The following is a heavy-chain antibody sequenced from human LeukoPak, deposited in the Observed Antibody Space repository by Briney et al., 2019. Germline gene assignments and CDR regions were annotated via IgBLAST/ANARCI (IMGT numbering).Heavy chain of an antibody. Sequence: GGSLRLSCAASGFTFSGSGMHWVRQAPGKGLEWVAFIRYHGSDKFYADSVKGRFTISIDNSKNTLYLQMNSLSPEDTSVYYCARSPTSWYFDYWGQGTLVTVSS. D-gene: IGHD2-2*01. CDR3: ARSPTSWYFDY. J-gene: IGHJ4*02. V-gene: IGHV3-30*02. CDR1: GFTFSGSG. CDR2: IRYHGSDK.